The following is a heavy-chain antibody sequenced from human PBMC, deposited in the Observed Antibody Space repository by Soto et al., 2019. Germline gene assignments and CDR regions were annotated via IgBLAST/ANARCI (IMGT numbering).Heavy chain of an antibody. CDR1: GGSISSYY. Sequence: PSETLSLTCTVSGGSISSYYWSWIRQPPGKGLEWIGYIYYSGSTNYNPSLKSRVTISVDTSKNQFSLKLSSVTAADTAVYYCATGSGDPIFGVVQAYYNWFDPWGKGTLVTVSS. CDR3: ATGSGDPIFGVVQAYYNWFDP. D-gene: IGHD3-3*01. V-gene: IGHV4-59*01. CDR2: IYYSGST. J-gene: IGHJ5*02.